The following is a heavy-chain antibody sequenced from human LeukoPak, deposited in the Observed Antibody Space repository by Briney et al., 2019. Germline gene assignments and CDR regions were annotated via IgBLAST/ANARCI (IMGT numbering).Heavy chain of an antibody. Sequence: PGGSLRLSCAASGFTFDDYTMHWVRQAPGKGLEWVSLISWDGGSTYYADSVKGRFTISRDNSKNSLYLQMNSLRTEDTALYYCAKDIGVGYNYGSFDYWGQGTLVTVSS. CDR2: ISWDGGST. D-gene: IGHD5-18*01. CDR3: AKDIGVGYNYGSFDY. J-gene: IGHJ4*02. V-gene: IGHV3-43*01. CDR1: GFTFDDYT.